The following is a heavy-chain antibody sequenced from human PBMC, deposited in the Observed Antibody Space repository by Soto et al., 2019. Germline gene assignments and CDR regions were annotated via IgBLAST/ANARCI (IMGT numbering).Heavy chain of an antibody. CDR3: ARAQSVAGRDYFDY. J-gene: IGHJ4*02. CDR1: GGSISSSSYY. D-gene: IGHD6-19*01. Sequence: QLQLQESGPGLVKPSETLSLTCTVSGGSISSSSYYWGWIRQPPGNGLEWIGSIYYSWSTYYNPSLKSRATISVDTSKNQFSLKLSSVTAADTAVYYCARAQSVAGRDYFDYWGQGTLVTVSS. V-gene: IGHV4-39*01. CDR2: IYYSWST.